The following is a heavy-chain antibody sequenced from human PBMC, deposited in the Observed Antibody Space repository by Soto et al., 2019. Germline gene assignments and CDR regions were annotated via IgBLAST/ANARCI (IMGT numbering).Heavy chain of an antibody. CDR1: GGSISSGGYY. CDR2: TYYSGNT. V-gene: IGHV4-31*03. CDR3: AKIMGLLFYYGMDV. Sequence: PSETLSLTCTVSGGSISSGGYYWNWIRQHPGKGLEWIGYTYYSGNTYYNPSLNSRVTISADTPKNQFSLKLSSVTAADTAVYYCAKIMGLLFYYGMDVWGQGTTVTVSS. D-gene: IGHD3-3*01. J-gene: IGHJ6*02.